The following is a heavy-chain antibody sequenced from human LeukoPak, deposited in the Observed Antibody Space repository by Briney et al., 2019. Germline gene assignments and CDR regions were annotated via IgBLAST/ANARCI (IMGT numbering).Heavy chain of an antibody. J-gene: IGHJ4*02. D-gene: IGHD3-3*01. CDR1: GYSISSGYY. CDR3: ARAPGFRSIFGVVISDFDY. V-gene: IGHV4-38-2*02. CDR2: IYHSGST. Sequence: PSETLSLTCTVSGYSISSGYYWGWIRQPPGKGLEWIGSIYHSGSTYYNPSLKSRVTISVDTSKNQFSLKLSSVTAADTAVYYCARAPGFRSIFGVVISDFDYWGQGTLVTVSS.